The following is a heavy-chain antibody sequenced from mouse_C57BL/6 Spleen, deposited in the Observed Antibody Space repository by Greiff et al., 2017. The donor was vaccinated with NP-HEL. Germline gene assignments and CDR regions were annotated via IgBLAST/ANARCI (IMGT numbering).Heavy chain of an antibody. V-gene: IGHV1-9*01. J-gene: IGHJ3*01. CDR1: GYTFTGYW. CDR3: ARWDRDWFAY. CDR2: IYPRSGNT. D-gene: IGHD3-1*01. Sequence: QVQLQQSGAELMKPGASVKLSCKATGYTFTGYWIEWVKQRPGHGLEWIGEIYPRSGNTYYNEKFKGKATLTADKSSSTAYMELRSLTSEDSAVYFCARWDRDWFAYWGQGTLVTVSA.